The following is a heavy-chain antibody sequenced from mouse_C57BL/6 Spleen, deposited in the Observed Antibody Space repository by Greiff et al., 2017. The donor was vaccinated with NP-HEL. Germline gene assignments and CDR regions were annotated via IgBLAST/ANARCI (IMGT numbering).Heavy chain of an antibody. CDR2: INPSTGGT. D-gene: IGHD1-1*01. Sequence: EVQLQQSGPELVKPGASVRISCKASGYSFTGYYMNWVKQSPEKSLEWIGEINPSTGGTTYNQKFKAKATLTVDKSSSTAYMQLKSLTSEDSAVYYCARSKVYYGSSLYAMDYWGQGTSVTVSS. V-gene: IGHV1-42*01. CDR3: ARSKVYYGSSLYAMDY. J-gene: IGHJ4*01. CDR1: GYSFTGYY.